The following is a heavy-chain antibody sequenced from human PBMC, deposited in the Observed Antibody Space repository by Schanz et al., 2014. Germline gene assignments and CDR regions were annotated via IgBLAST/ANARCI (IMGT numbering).Heavy chain of an antibody. CDR3: ARLPVGYGSGIWDV. V-gene: IGHV3-33*08. CDR1: GFTLSSYA. CDR2: IWSDGSTK. J-gene: IGHJ6*02. Sequence: QVQLVESGGGVVQPGRSLRLSCAASGFTLSSYAMHWVRQAPGKGLEWVAVIWSDGSTKYYADSVKGRFTISRDNAKNSLFLQMNSLRVEDTAVYYCARLPVGYGSGIWDVWGQGTSVTVSS. D-gene: IGHD3-10*01.